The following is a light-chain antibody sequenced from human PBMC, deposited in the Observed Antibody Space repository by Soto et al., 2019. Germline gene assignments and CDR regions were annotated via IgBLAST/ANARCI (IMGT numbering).Light chain of an antibody. CDR1: SSDVGGYNY. J-gene: IGLJ1*01. Sequence: QSALTQPASVSGSPGQSITISCTGTSSDVGGYNYVSWYQQHPGKAPKLMIYDVSNRPSGVSNRFSGSKSDNTASLTISGLQAEDEADYYCSSYTSSSTGNVFGTGTQLTVL. CDR2: DVS. CDR3: SSYTSSSTGNV. V-gene: IGLV2-14*01.